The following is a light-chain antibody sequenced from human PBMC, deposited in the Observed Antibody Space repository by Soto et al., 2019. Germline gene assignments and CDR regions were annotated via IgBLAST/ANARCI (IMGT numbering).Light chain of an antibody. CDR3: QQRSNWPPWT. CDR2: DAS. Sequence: EIVLSKSPATLSFSPGERATLALMASQSISSYLAWYQQKPGQAPRLLIYDASNRATGIPARFSGSGSGTDFALTISSLEPEDFAVYYCQQRSNWPPWTFGQGTKVDIK. J-gene: IGKJ1*01. CDR1: QSISSY. V-gene: IGKV3-11*01.